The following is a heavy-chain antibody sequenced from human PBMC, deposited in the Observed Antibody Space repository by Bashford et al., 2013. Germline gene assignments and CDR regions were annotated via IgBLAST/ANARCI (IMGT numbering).Heavy chain of an antibody. CDR3: ARDSSALYGVVSEYGMDV. J-gene: IGHJ6*02. CDR2: IKEDGSEE. Sequence: GGPVRLSCAASGFSFSNFWLSWVRLAPGKGLEWVANIKEDGSEEQYVDSVKGRFTISRDNAKNSLYLQMSSLGAEDTAVYYCARDSSALYGVVSEYGMDVWGQGTTVTVSS. CDR1: GFSFSNFW. V-gene: IGHV3-7*01. D-gene: IGHD3-3*01.